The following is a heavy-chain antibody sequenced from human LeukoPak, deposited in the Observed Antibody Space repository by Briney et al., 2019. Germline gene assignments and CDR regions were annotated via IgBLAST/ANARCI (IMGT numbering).Heavy chain of an antibody. Sequence: PGGSLRLSCAASGFTFSLYEMNWVRQAPGKGLEWVSYIDSGGTTKYYADSVKGRFTLSRDNAKNSLYLQMNSLRAEDTAVYFCARTSLYDSCGYYPGCFDYWGQGTPLTVSS. CDR1: GFTFSLYE. D-gene: IGHD3-22*01. CDR2: IDSGGTTK. V-gene: IGHV3-48*03. CDR3: ARTSLYDSCGYYPGCFDY. J-gene: IGHJ4*02.